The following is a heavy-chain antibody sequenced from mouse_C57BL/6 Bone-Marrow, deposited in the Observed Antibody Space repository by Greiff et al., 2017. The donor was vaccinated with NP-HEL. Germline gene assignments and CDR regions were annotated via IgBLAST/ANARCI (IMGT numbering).Heavy chain of an antibody. V-gene: IGHV5-4*01. CDR2: ISDGGSYT. J-gene: IGHJ3*01. Sequence: EVKLVESGGGLVKPGGSLKLSCAASGFTFSSYAMSWVRQTPEKRLEWVATISDGGSYTYYPDNVKGRFTISRDNAKNNLYLQMSHLKSEDTAMYYCAREHRGFAYWGQGTLVTVSA. CDR1: GFTFSSYA. CDR3: AREHRGFAY.